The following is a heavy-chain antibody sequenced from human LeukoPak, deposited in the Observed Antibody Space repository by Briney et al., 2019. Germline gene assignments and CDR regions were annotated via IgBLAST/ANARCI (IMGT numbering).Heavy chain of an antibody. CDR2: ISTDGSSN. CDR1: GFTFSGCW. V-gene: IGHV3-74*01. D-gene: IGHD6-19*01. CDR3: ARGRLTSSWYYFDY. J-gene: IGHJ4*02. Sequence: PGGSLRLSCAASGFTFSGCWMHWVRQAPGKGLVWVSRISTDGSSNTYADSVKGRFTISRDNAKNTLYLQMNSLRAEDTAVYYCARGRLTSSWYYFDYWGQGTLVTVSS.